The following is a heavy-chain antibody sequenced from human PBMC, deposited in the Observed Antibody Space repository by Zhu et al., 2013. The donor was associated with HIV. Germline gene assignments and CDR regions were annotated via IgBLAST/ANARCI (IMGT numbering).Heavy chain of an antibody. D-gene: IGHD3-16*01. Sequence: QVQLVQSGAEVKKPGASVKVSCKASGYTFTGYYMHWVRQAPGQGLEWMGWINPNSGGTNYAQKFQGRVTMTRDTSISTAYMELSRLRSDDTAVYYCARDATLYDYVWGSPHDAFDIWGQGTMVTVSS. V-gene: IGHV1-2*02. CDR1: GYTFTGYY. CDR2: INPNSGGT. CDR3: ARDATLYDYVWGSPHDAFDI. J-gene: IGHJ3*02.